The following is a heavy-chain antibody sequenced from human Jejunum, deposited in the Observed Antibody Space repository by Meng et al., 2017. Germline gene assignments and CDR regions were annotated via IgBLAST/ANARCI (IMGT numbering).Heavy chain of an antibody. D-gene: IGHD4-23*01. V-gene: IGHV4-31*03. J-gene: IGHJ1*01. CDR1: RGAIDRGGHT. CDR3: ARATAGNSEYFQN. Sequence: GPGLDKPRPPLAPTCNVFRGAIDRGGHTRSWGAQGPRKGLEWIRYIHYRGGADYTPSLRRRVTISVDTSKNPFSLKMDSVSAADTAVYYCARATAGNSEYFQNWGQGTLVTVSS. CDR2: IHYRGGA.